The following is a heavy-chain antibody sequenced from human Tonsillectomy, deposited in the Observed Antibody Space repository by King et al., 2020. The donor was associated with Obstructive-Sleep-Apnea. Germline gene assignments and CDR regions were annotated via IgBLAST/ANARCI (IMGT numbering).Heavy chain of an antibody. CDR1: GFTFDSYA. CDR2: INSRGTT. CDR3: AKDGGGSGVYWVDS. D-gene: IGHD3-10*01. Sequence: EVQPVESGGGLVQPGGSLRLSCAASGFTFDSYAMSWVRQAPGKGLEWVSAINSRGTTFYADSVKGRFTISRDNSKYTVDLQVNSLRAEDTAFYYCAKDGGGSGVYWVDSWGQGTLVTVSS. V-gene: IGHV3-23*04. J-gene: IGHJ5*01.